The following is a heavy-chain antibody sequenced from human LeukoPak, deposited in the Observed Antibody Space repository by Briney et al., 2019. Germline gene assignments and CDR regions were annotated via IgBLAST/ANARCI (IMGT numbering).Heavy chain of an antibody. CDR3: ARDGDGGGWYDY. Sequence: SVKVSCKASGYTFTGYYIHWVRQAPGQGLEWMGGIIPIFGTANYAQKFQGRVTITADESTSTAYVELSSLRSEDTAVYYCARDGDGGGWYDYWGQGTLVTVSS. CDR2: IIPIFGTA. D-gene: IGHD6-19*01. V-gene: IGHV1-69*13. CDR1: GYTFTGYY. J-gene: IGHJ4*02.